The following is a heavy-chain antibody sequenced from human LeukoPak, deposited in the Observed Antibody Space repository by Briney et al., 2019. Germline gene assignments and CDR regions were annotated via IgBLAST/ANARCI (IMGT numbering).Heavy chain of an antibody. D-gene: IGHD3-16*01. CDR2: IYDSGST. V-gene: IGHV4-4*02. CDR3: ARHYGP. CDR1: GASISSNNC. Sequence: SGALSLTCAVSGASISSNNCWTWVRQPPGKGLEWIGEIYDSGSTNYNPSLKSRVTISIDKSKKQFSLTLSSMTAADTAVYYCARHYGPWGQGTLVTVSS. J-gene: IGHJ4*02.